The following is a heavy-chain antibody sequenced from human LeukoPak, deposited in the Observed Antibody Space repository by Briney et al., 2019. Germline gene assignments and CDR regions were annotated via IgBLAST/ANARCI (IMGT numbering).Heavy chain of an antibody. D-gene: IGHD3-16*01. CDR1: GYTFTSYD. Sequence: ASVKVSCKASGYTFTSYDINWVRQATGQGLEWMGWMNPDSGNTGYAQKLQGRVTMTTDTSTSTAYMELRSLRSDDTAVYYCAREFGSFDYWGQGTLVTVSS. CDR3: AREFGSFDY. J-gene: IGHJ4*02. CDR2: MNPDSGNT. V-gene: IGHV1-8*02.